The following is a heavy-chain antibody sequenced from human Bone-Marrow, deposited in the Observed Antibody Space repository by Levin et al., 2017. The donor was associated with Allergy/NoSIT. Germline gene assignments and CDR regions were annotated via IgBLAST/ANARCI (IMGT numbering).Heavy chain of an antibody. CDR3: ARGELGSGYLFDY. Sequence: ASVKVSCKTSGYTFTSFDINWVRQATGQGLEWMGWMYPNSDNAGYAQKFQGRVTMTRNTSISTAYMALSILRSEDTAIYYCARGELGSGYLFDYWGQGTLVTVSS. J-gene: IGHJ4*02. V-gene: IGHV1-8*01. CDR1: GYTFTSFD. CDR2: MYPNSDNA. D-gene: IGHD5-12*01.